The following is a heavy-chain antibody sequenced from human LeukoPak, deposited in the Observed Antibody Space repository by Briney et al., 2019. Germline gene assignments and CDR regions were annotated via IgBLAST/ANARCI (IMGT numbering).Heavy chain of an antibody. J-gene: IGHJ4*02. CDR1: EFTFSSFE. CDR2: ISSSGDTI. D-gene: IGHD3-10*01. V-gene: IGHV3-48*03. Sequence: PGGSLRLSCAASEFTFSSFEMHWVRQAPGKGLEWVSHISSSGDTINYADSVKGRFSISRDNSKNSLFLQMSSLRAEDTAVYYCVRAPVLLWFGELPHYFDYWGQGTLVTVSS. CDR3: VRAPVLLWFGELPHYFDY.